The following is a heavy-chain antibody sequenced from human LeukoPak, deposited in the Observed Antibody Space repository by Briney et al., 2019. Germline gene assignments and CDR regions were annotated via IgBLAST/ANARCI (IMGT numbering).Heavy chain of an antibody. J-gene: IGHJ4*02. CDR3: AKSGGSGLIDY. Sequence: PSETLSLTCTVSGASISSNNYYWGWVRQPPGKGLEWIGNIYSSGNTYYNASLKSRVTIYIDTSKNQFSLNLSSVTAADTAVYYCAKSGGSGLIDYWGQGTLVTVSS. D-gene: IGHD1-26*01. V-gene: IGHV4-39*01. CDR2: IYSSGNT. CDR1: GASISSNNYY.